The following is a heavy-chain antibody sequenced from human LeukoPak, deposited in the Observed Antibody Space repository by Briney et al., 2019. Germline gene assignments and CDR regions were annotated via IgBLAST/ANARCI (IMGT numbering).Heavy chain of an antibody. J-gene: IGHJ6*04. D-gene: IGHD2-15*01. CDR1: GVTFSSYA. CDR3: AREYCSGGSCYGMDV. CDR2: ISYDGTNK. Sequence: PGGSLRLSCAASGVTFSSYAMHWVRQAPGKGLEWVAVISYDGTNKYYADSVKGRFTISRDNSKSTLYLQMNSLRAEDTAVYSCAREYCSGGSCYGMDVWGKGTTVTVSS. V-gene: IGHV3-30*04.